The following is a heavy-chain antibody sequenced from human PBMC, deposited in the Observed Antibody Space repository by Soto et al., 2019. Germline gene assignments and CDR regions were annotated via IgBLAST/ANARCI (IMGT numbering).Heavy chain of an antibody. CDR3: TTGRDDLLY. V-gene: IGHV3-15*07. CDR2: IKSKIDGGTT. J-gene: IGHJ4*02. CDR1: GFTFNKVW. Sequence: EVQLVESGGGLVKPGGSLRLSCAVSGFTFNKVWMNWVRQAPGKGLEWVGRIKSKIDGGTTDYAAAVKGRFTITRDDSKDTLYLRMNSLKPEDTAAYFCTTGRDDLLYWGQGTLVTVSS. D-gene: IGHD1-1*01.